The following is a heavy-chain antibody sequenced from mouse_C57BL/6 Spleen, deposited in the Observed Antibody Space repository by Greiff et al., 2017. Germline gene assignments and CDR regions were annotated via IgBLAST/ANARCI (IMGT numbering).Heavy chain of an antibody. D-gene: IGHD4-1*01. CDR1: GYAFSSSW. CDR2: IYPGDGDT. CDR3: ARLGRDY. V-gene: IGHV1-82*01. J-gene: IGHJ2*01. Sequence: QVQLQQSGPELVKPGASVKISCTASGYAFSSSWMNWVKQRPGKGLEWIGRIYPGDGDTNYNGKFKGKATLTADKSSSTAYMPLSSLTSEDSAVYFGARLGRDYWGQGTTLTVSS.